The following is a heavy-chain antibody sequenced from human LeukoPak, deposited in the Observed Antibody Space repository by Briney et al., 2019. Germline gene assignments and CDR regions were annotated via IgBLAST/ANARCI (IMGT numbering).Heavy chain of an antibody. J-gene: IGHJ4*02. CDR3: ASLPGSPWYGDY. CDR1: GGSLISSGDS. CDR2: IYNSGRT. V-gene: IGHV4-39*01. Sequence: SETLSLTCSVSGGSLISSGDSWGWIRQPPGKGLGWVGTIYNSGRTYYNPSLTRRVTISVDMYKNQFSLKLGSVTAADTTVYYCASLPGSPWYGDYWGQGTLVTVSS. D-gene: IGHD2-15*01.